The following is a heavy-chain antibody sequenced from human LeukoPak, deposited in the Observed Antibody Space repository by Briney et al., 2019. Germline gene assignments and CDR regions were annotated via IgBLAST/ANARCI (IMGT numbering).Heavy chain of an antibody. CDR2: ISGSGGST. J-gene: IGHJ3*02. V-gene: IGHV3-23*01. CDR3: ANWPDAFDI. Sequence: AGGSLRLSCAASGFTFSSYAMSWVRQAPGKALEWVSAISGSGGSTYYADSVKGRFTISRDNSKNTLYLQMNSLRAEDTAVYYCANWPDAFDIWGQGTMVTVSS. CDR1: GFTFSSYA.